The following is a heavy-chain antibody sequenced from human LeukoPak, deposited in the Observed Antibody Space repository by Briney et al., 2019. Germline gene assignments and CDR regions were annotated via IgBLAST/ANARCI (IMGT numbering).Heavy chain of an antibody. CDR1: GGSFSGYY. Sequence: PSETLSLTCAVYGGSFSGYYWSWIRQPPGKGLEWIGEINHSGSTNYNPSLKSRVTISVDTSKNQFSLKLSSVTAADTAVYYCARDAEIAVAGVFDYWGQGTLVTVSS. J-gene: IGHJ4*02. V-gene: IGHV4-34*01. CDR3: ARDAEIAVAGVFDY. D-gene: IGHD6-19*01. CDR2: INHSGST.